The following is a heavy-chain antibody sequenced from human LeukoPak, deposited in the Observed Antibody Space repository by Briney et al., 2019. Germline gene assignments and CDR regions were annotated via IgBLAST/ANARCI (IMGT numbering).Heavy chain of an antibody. V-gene: IGHV4-59*01. J-gene: IGHJ4*02. CDR3: ARPLYSSGWYALDY. D-gene: IGHD6-19*01. Sequence: PSETLSLTCTVSGGSMSSYYWSWIRQPPRQGLEWIGYIYYSGSTNYNPSLKSRVTISVDTSKNQFSLKLSSVTAADTAVYYCARPLYSSGWYALDYWGQGTLVTVSS. CDR2: IYYSGST. CDR1: GGSMSSYY.